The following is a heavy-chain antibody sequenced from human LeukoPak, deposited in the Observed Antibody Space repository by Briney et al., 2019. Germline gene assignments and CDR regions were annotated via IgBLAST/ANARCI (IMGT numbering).Heavy chain of an antibody. J-gene: IGHJ3*02. D-gene: IGHD3-16*01. CDR3: AKLGFRLIGPDAFDI. CDR1: GFTFSSYA. V-gene: IGHV3-23*01. CDR2: ISGSGGST. Sequence: PGGSLRLSCAASGFTFSSYAMSWVRQAPGKGLEWVSAISGSGGSTYYADSVKGRFTISRDNSKNTLYLQMNSLRAEDTAVYYCAKLGFRLIGPDAFDIWGQGTMVTVPS.